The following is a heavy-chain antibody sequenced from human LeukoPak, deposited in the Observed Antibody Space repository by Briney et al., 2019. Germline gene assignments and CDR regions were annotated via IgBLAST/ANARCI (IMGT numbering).Heavy chain of an antibody. CDR2: IYPGDSDT. CDR3: ARQGRLDPQYYYYGMDV. J-gene: IGHJ6*02. CDR1: GYSFTSYW. D-gene: IGHD5-12*01. V-gene: IGHV5-51*01. Sequence: GESPKISCKGSGYSFTSYWIGWVRQMPGKGLEWMGIIYPGDSDTRYSPSFQGQVTISADKSISTAYLQWSSLKASDTAMYYCARQGRLDPQYYYYGMDVWGQGTTVTVSS.